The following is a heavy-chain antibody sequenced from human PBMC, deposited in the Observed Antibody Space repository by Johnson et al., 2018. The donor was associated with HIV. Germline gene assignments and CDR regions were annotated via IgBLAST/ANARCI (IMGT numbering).Heavy chain of an antibody. Sequence: VQLVESGGGVVRPGGSLRLSCAASGFTLDDYGMAWVRQAPGKGLEWVSGINWNGGSTGYADSVKGRFTISRDNAKNSLYLQMNSLRAEDTAVYFCARGPHEVVVVAATSAFDIWGQGTMVTVSS. J-gene: IGHJ3*02. D-gene: IGHD2-15*01. CDR3: ARGPHEVVVVAATSAFDI. CDR1: GFTLDDYG. CDR2: INWNGGST. V-gene: IGHV3-20*04.